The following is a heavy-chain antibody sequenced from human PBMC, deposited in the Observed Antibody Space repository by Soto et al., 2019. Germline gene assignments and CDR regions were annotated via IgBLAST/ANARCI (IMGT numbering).Heavy chain of an antibody. CDR2: ISSSSSTI. CDR3: ARDSGYSYGLIDY. CDR1: GFTFSTYP. J-gene: IGHJ4*02. V-gene: IGHV3-48*02. D-gene: IGHD5-18*01. Sequence: PGGSLRLSCAASGFTFSTYPMHWVRQAPGKGLEWVSYISSSSSTIYYADSVKGRFTISRDNAKNSLYLQMNSLRDEDTAVYYCARDSGYSYGLIDYWGQGTLVTVSS.